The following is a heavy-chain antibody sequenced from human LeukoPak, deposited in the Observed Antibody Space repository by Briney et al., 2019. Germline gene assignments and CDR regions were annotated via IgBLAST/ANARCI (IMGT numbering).Heavy chain of an antibody. V-gene: IGHV4-34*01. Sequence: SETLSLTCAVYGGSFSGYYWSWIRQPPGKGLEWIGEINHSGSTNYNPSLKSRVTISVDTSKNQFSLKLSSVTAADTAVYYCARGLPYSSSRYPHWGQGTLVTVSS. D-gene: IGHD6-13*01. J-gene: IGHJ4*02. CDR1: GGSFSGYY. CDR3: ARGLPYSSSRYPH. CDR2: INHSGST.